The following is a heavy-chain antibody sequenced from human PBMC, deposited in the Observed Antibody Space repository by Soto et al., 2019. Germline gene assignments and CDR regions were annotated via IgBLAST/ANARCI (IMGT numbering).Heavy chain of an antibody. Sequence: SETLSLTCTLSGGSISTYYWSLIRQPPGKGLEWVGYIYYSGSTNYNPSLKSRVTISVDTSKNQFSLKLSSVTAADTAVYYCARDGGFCTNGVCPVYYYYGMDVWGQGTTVTVSS. D-gene: IGHD2-8*01. J-gene: IGHJ6*02. CDR3: ARDGGFCTNGVCPVYYYYGMDV. CDR1: GGSISTYY. CDR2: IYYSGST. V-gene: IGHV4-59*01.